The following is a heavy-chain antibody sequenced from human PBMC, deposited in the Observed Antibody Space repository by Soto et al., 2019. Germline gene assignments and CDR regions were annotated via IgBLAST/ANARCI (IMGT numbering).Heavy chain of an antibody. Sequence: SETLSLTCGVSGGSISSGGYSWNWIRQPPGKGLEWIGYIYQSGSSYYNPSLKSRVTISIDRSKNQFSLKLSSVTAADTAMYYCARARYYYGMDVWGQGTTVTAPQ. CDR2: IYQSGSS. J-gene: IGHJ6*01. CDR3: ARARYYYGMDV. V-gene: IGHV4-30-2*01. CDR1: GGSISSGGYS.